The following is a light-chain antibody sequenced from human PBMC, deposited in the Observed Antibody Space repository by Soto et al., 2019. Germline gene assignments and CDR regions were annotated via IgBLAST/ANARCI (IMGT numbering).Light chain of an antibody. V-gene: IGLV1-47*02. J-gene: IGLJ3*02. Sequence: QSVLPQPPSASGTPGQRVTISCSGSSSNIGSNYVYWYQHLPGTAHKLLIYSNNQRPSGVPDRFSGSKSGTSASLAISGLRSEDEADYYCAAWDDSLSGWVFGGGTKLTVL. CDR3: AAWDDSLSGWV. CDR2: SNN. CDR1: SSNIGSNY.